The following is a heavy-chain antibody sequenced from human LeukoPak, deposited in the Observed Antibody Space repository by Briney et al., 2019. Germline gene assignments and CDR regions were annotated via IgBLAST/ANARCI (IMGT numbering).Heavy chain of an antibody. V-gene: IGHV1-18*01. CDR1: GYTFTSYG. Sequence: ASVTVSCKASGYTFTSYGISWVRQSPGQGLEWMGWISAYNGNTNYAQKLQGRVTMTTDTSTSTAYMELRSLRSDDTAVYYCARGGILYSSSWYTLNYWGQGTLVTVSS. J-gene: IGHJ4*02. CDR3: ARGGILYSSSWYTLNY. CDR2: ISAYNGNT. D-gene: IGHD6-13*01.